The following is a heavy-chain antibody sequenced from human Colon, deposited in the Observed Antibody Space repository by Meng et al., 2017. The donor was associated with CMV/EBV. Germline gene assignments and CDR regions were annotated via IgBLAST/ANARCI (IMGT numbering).Heavy chain of an antibody. J-gene: IGHJ5*02. V-gene: IGHV6-1*01. CDR2: TYYRSKWYN. Sequence: SSNRAAWNWIRQSPSRGLEWLGRTYYRSKWYNDYAVSVKSRITINPDTSKNQFSLQLNSVTPEDTAVYYCAREGTGYSSSWYGNWFDPWGQGTLVTVSS. CDR3: AREGTGYSSSWYGNWFDP. CDR1: SSNRAA. D-gene: IGHD6-13*01.